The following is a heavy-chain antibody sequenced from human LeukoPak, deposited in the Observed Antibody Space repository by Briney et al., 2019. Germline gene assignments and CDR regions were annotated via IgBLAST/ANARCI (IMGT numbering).Heavy chain of an antibody. V-gene: IGHV3-66*01. D-gene: IGHD3-10*01. J-gene: IGHJ4*02. CDR2: IYTGGDT. CDR3: TKGLWAGVSAARD. Sequence: LGGSLRLSCAASGFTVNSNYMSWVRQAPGKGLEWVSVIYTGGDTYYADSVKGRFTISRDNSKNTVYLQMNSLRAEDTAVYYCTKGLWAGVSAARDWGQGTLVTVSS. CDR1: GFTVNSNY.